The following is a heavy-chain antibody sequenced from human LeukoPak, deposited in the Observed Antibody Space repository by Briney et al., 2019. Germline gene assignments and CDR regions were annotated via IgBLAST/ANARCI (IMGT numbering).Heavy chain of an antibody. Sequence: GGSLRLSCAASEFTVSSNYMSWVRQAPGKGLEWVSVIYSGGSTYYANSVKGRFTISRDNSKNTLYLQMNSLRAEDTAVYYCARGSDYGDYGYFDLWGRGTLVTVSS. CDR2: IYSGGST. CDR1: EFTVSSNY. CDR3: ARGSDYGDYGYFDL. V-gene: IGHV3-53*01. D-gene: IGHD4-17*01. J-gene: IGHJ2*01.